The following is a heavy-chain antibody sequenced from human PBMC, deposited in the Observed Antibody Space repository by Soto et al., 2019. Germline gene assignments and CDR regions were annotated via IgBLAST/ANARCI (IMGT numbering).Heavy chain of an antibody. Sequence: PSETLSLTCAVYGGSFSGYYWSWIRQPPGKGLEWIGEINHSGSTNYNPSLKSRVTISVDTSKNQFSLKLSSVTAADTAVYYCARGQAGCGGSCYSRYYYYGMDVWGQGTTVTVSS. D-gene: IGHD2-15*01. CDR2: INHSGST. CDR3: ARGQAGCGGSCYSRYYYYGMDV. V-gene: IGHV4-34*01. CDR1: GGSFSGYY. J-gene: IGHJ6*02.